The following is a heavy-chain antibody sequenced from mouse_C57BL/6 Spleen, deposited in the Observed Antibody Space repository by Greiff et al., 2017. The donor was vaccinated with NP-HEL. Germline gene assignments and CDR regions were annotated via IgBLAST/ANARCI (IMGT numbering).Heavy chain of an antibody. CDR2: IDPSDSYT. Sequence: QVQLQQPGAELVMPGASVKLSCKASGYTFTSYWMHWVKQRPGQGLEWIGEIDPSDSYTNYNRKFKGKSTLTVDKSSSTAYMQLSSLTSEDSAVYYCARSYYGSSLSPYFDYWGQGTTLTVSS. V-gene: IGHV1-69*01. CDR1: GYTFTSYW. J-gene: IGHJ2*01. D-gene: IGHD1-1*01. CDR3: ARSYYGSSLSPYFDY.